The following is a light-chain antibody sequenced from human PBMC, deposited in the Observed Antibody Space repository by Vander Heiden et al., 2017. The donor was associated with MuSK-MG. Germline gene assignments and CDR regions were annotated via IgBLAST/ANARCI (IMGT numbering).Light chain of an antibody. CDR3: SSSTNSVTL. Sequence: QSALTQPASVSGSPGQSITISCTRSGSNVDDSDSVSWYQQHPGKDPKLVIYEGAVRPSGVSDSFSGSWSANTAALTISGLQAEDEADYYCSSSTNSVTLFGAGTKVSVL. V-gene: IGLV2-14*01. CDR2: EGA. CDR1: GSNVDDSDS. J-gene: IGLJ1*01.